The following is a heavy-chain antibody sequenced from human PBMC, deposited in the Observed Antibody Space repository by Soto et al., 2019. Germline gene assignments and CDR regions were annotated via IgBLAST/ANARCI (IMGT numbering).Heavy chain of an antibody. Sequence: EVQLVESGGGLVQPGGSLRLSCAASGFTFSSYSMNWVRQAPGKGLEWVSYISSSSSTIYYADSVKGRFTISRDNAKNSLYLQLNSLRANDTALYYCARALNSGLFDYWGQGPLVTVSS. D-gene: IGHD2-15*01. CDR2: ISSSSSTI. V-gene: IGHV3-48*01. J-gene: IGHJ4*02. CDR3: ARALNSGLFDY. CDR1: GFTFSSYS.